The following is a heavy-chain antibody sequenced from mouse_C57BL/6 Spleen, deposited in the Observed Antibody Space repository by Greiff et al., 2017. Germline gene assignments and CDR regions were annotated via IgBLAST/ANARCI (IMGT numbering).Heavy chain of an antibody. CDR1: GFTFSSYG. CDR3: ARITTVVATGRYFDY. J-gene: IGHJ2*01. CDR2: ISSGGSYT. Sequence: EVMLVESGGDLVKPGGSLKLSCAASGFTFSSYGMSWVRQTPDKRLEWVATISSGGSYTYYPDSVKGRFTISRDNAKNTLYLQMSSLKSEDTAMYYCARITTVVATGRYFDYWGQGTTLTVSS. V-gene: IGHV5-6*02. D-gene: IGHD1-1*01.